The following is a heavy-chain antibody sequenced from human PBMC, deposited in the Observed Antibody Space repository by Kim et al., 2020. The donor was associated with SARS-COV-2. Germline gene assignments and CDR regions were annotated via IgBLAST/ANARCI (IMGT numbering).Heavy chain of an antibody. J-gene: IGHJ3*02. CDR1: GFTFSSYS. Sequence: GGSLRLSCAASGFTFSSYSMNWVRQAPGKGLEWVSSISSSSSYIYYADSVKGRFTISRDNAKNSLYLQMNSLRAEDTAVYYCARAYYDFWSGYPEPDAFDIWGQGTMVTVSS. CDR2: ISSSSSYI. CDR3: ARAYYDFWSGYPEPDAFDI. D-gene: IGHD3-3*01. V-gene: IGHV3-21*01.